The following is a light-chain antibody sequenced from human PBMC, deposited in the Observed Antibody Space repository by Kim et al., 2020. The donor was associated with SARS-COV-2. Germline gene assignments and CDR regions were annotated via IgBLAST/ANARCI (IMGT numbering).Light chain of an antibody. Sequence: VSPGASATLSCRASQSVSSKLAWYQQKPGQAPRLLIYGASTRATGIPARFSGSGSGTEFTLTISSLQSEDFAVYYCQHYNNWPLTFGPGTKVDIK. J-gene: IGKJ3*01. CDR2: GAS. CDR1: QSVSSK. V-gene: IGKV3-15*01. CDR3: QHYNNWPLT.